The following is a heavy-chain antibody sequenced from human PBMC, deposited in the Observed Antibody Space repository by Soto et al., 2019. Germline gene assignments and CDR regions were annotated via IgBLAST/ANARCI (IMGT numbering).Heavy chain of an antibody. V-gene: IGHV4-59*01. CDR1: GGSITSYY. D-gene: IGHD3-10*01. Sequence: QVQLQESGPGLVKPLETLSLTCTVPGGSITSYYWSWVRQPPGKGLEWIGYIYYNGNINYNPSLKSRLTISLDTSKNKFSLRLSSEAAADTAVYYCATGRVYFGSEYWGQGTLVTVSS. CDR2: IYYNGNI. CDR3: ATGRVYFGSEY. J-gene: IGHJ4*02.